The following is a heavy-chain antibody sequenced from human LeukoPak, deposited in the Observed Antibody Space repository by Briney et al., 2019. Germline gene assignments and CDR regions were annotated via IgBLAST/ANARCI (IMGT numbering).Heavy chain of an antibody. CDR2: FYYSGNT. D-gene: IGHD1-26*01. J-gene: IGHJ4*02. Sequence: SETLSLTCIVSGGSISSYYWSWIRQPPGKGLEWIGCFYYSGNTNSNPSLKSRVTISVDTSKNQFSLKLMSVTAADTAVYYCATVRPENSGSYYWDYWGQGTLVTVSS. CDR1: GGSISSYY. CDR3: ATVRPENSGSYYWDY. V-gene: IGHV4-59*08.